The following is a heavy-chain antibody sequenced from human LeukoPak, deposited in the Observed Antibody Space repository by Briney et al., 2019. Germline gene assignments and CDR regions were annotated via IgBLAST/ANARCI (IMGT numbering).Heavy chain of an antibody. Sequence: PGGSLRLSCTASGFTFGDYAMSWFRQAPGKGLEWVGFIRSKAYGGTTEYAASVKGRFTISRDDSKSIAYLLMNSLRTEDTAVYYCTKPKSSGWYQYFDYWGQGTLVTVSS. D-gene: IGHD6-19*01. V-gene: IGHV3-49*03. CDR3: TKPKSSGWYQYFDY. CDR2: IRSKAYGGTT. CDR1: GFTFGDYA. J-gene: IGHJ4*02.